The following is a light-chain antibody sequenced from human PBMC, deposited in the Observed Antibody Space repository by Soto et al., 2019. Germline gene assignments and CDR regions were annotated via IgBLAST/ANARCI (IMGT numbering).Light chain of an antibody. CDR1: QSVSSN. Sequence: PSLATLSGSPAVRATLYCRASQSVSSNLAWYQQKPGQAPRLLIYGTSNRATGIPDRISGSRSGTEFTLTISSLQSDDFGVYYCQQFEDWPTFGQGTNVDIK. J-gene: IGKJ1*01. CDR2: GTS. CDR3: QQFEDWPT. V-gene: IGKV3-15*01.